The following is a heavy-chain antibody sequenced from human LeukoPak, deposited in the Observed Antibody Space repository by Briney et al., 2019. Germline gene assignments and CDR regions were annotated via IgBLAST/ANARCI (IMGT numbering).Heavy chain of an antibody. V-gene: IGHV3-7*01. Sequence: GSLRLSCAASGFTFSNYWMSWVRQAPGKGLEWVANIKQDGSEKYYVDSVKGRFTISRDNAKNSLYLQMNSLRAEDTAVYYCARDRLKFWFDPWGQGTLVTVSS. J-gene: IGHJ5*02. CDR1: GFTFSNYW. D-gene: IGHD2-21*02. CDR2: IKQDGSEK. CDR3: ARDRLKFWFDP.